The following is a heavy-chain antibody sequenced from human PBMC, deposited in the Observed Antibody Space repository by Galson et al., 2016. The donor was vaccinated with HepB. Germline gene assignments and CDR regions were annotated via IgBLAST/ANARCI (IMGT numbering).Heavy chain of an antibody. Sequence: TLSLTCTVSGGSISTGAYYWSWIRQHPGKGLEWIGYISYCGRTFYNLSLKRRVTISVDTSKNPFSLKLTSVTAADTAEYYCARSDWTYRFDSWCQGTPVTVSA. V-gene: IGHV4-31*03. CDR3: ARSDWTYRFDS. D-gene: IGHD1-7*01. J-gene: IGHJ4*02. CDR2: ISYCGRT. CDR1: GGSISTGAYY.